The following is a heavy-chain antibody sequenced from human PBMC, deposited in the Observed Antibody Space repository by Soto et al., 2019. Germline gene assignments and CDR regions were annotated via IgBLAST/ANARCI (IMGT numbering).Heavy chain of an antibody. J-gene: IGHJ4*02. CDR3: AKDKVYYGDYSCFDY. CDR2: ISDSGGNT. D-gene: IGHD4-17*01. CDR1: GFTFSSYG. V-gene: IGHV3-23*01. Sequence: PGGSMRLSCAASGFTFSSYGMRWVRQDPGKGLEWVAVISDSGGNTYFADSVKGRFTISRDNSKNTLYLQMNSLRAEDTAVYYCAKDKVYYGDYSCFDYWGQGTLVTVSS.